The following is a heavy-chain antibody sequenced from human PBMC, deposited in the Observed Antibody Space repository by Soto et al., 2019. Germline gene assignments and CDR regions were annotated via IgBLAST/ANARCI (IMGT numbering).Heavy chain of an antibody. D-gene: IGHD6-6*01. CDR2: IYYSGRT. CDR3: ARGSFSSSSSWFDP. V-gene: IGHV4-31*03. Sequence: SETLSLTCTVSGGSISSGGYYWSWIRQHPGKGLEWIGYIYYSGRTYYNPSLHSRVSIAVDATENQFSLKLTSVTAADTSVYYCARGSFSSSSSWFDPWGRGTLVTVSS. CDR1: GGSISSGGYY. J-gene: IGHJ5*02.